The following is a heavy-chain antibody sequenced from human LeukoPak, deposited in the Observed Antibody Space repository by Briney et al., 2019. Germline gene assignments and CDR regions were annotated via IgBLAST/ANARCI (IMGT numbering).Heavy chain of an antibody. CDR2: IYTSGST. D-gene: IGHD5-24*01. V-gene: IGHV4-4*09. Sequence: PSETLSLTCTVSGGSISSYYWSWIRQPPGKGLEWIGYIYTSGSTNYNPSLKSRVTISVDTSKNQFSLKLSSVTAADTAVYYCARQGGYTPPYFDYWGQGTLVTVSS. J-gene: IGHJ4*02. CDR1: GGSISSYY. CDR3: ARQGGYTPPYFDY.